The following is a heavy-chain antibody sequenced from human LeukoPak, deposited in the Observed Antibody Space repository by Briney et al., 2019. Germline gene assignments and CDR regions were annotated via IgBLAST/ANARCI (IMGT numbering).Heavy chain of an antibody. CDR1: GLTFSGYW. V-gene: IGHV3-7*01. J-gene: IGHJ4*02. D-gene: IGHD5-18*01. Sequence: GGSLRLSCAASGLTFSGYWMSWVRQAPGKGLEWVANIKPDGSEKFSVDSVKGRFTISRDNAKNSLYLQMNSLRAEDTAVYYCANAPGIQLWSEDYFDYWGQGTLVTVSS. CDR2: IKPDGSEK. CDR3: ANAPGIQLWSEDYFDY.